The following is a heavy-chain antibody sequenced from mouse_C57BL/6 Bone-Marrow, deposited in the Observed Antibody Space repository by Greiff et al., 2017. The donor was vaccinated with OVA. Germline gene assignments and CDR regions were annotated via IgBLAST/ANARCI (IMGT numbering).Heavy chain of an antibody. Sequence: QVQLQQPGAELVRPGSSVKLSCKASGYTFTSYWMDWVKQRPGRGLEWIGNIYPSDSETHYNQKFKGKATLTVDKSSSTAYMQLSSLTSEDSAVYYCAVWLRTRYFDYWGQGTTLTVSS. CDR1: GYTFTSYW. CDR3: AVWLRTRYFDY. V-gene: IGHV1-61*01. CDR2: IYPSDSET. D-gene: IGHD2-2*01. J-gene: IGHJ2*01.